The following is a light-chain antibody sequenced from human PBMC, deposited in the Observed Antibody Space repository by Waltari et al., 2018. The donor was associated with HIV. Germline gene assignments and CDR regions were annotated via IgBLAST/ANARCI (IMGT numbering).Light chain of an antibody. CDR1: QSVSSSY. CDR2: GAS. Sequence: VLTQSRGTLSLSPGERATLSCRASQSVSSSYLAWYQHKPGQAPRLLIYGASSRATGIPDRFSGSGSGTDFTLTISRLEPEDFAVYYCQQYYSSPPITFGGGTKVEIK. J-gene: IGKJ4*01. CDR3: QQYYSSPPIT. V-gene: IGKV3-20*01.